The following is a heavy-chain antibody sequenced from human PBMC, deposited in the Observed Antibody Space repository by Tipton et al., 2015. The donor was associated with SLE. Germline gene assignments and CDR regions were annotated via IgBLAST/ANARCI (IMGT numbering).Heavy chain of an antibody. CDR3: ARDFPVAVGFDY. J-gene: IGHJ4*02. CDR2: VHFNGRT. Sequence: TLSLTCAVSGGSVRSTSHYWGWIRQSPGVGLDWIGYVHFNGRTYYKPFLKSRVTVSLDTSKNQFSLRLTSVTAADTAVFYCARDFPVAVGFDYWGQGTLVTVSP. V-gene: IGHV4-39*07. D-gene: IGHD6-19*01. CDR1: GGSVRSTSHY.